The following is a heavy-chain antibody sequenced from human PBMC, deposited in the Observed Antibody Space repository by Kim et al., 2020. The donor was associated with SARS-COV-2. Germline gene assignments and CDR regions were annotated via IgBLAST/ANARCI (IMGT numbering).Heavy chain of an antibody. J-gene: IGHJ6*02. V-gene: IGHV3-66*01. CDR2: T. D-gene: IGHD2-15*01. CDR3: ASDEGYPNGLGD. Sequence: TYYSASGKGRFTISRDSSKNTLHLQMNSLTVDDTAVYYCASDEGYPNGLGDWGQGTTVTVSS.